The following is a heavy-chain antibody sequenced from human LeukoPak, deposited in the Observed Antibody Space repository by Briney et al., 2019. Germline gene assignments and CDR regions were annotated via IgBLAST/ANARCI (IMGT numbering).Heavy chain of an antibody. CDR3: ARSGSFYYFDY. Sequence: SETLSLTCTVSGGSISSYYWSWIRQPPGKGLQWIGYIYYSGSTNYNPSLKSRVTISVDTSKNQFSLKLTSVTAADTAVYYCARSGSFYYFDYWGPGTLVTVSS. J-gene: IGHJ4*02. CDR1: GGSISSYY. V-gene: IGHV4-59*01. CDR2: IYYSGST. D-gene: IGHD1-26*01.